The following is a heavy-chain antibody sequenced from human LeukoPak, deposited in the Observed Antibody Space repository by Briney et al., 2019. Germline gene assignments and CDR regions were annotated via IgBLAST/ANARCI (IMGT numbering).Heavy chain of an antibody. Sequence: GSSVKVSCKAAGGTFSSYAISWVRQAPGQGLEWMGIIYPGDSDTGYSPSFQGQVTFSADKSINTAYLQWSSLKASDTAMYYCARHNYFDYWGQGTLVTVSS. J-gene: IGHJ4*02. CDR3: ARHNYFDY. V-gene: IGHV5-51*01. CDR2: IYPGDSDT. CDR1: GGTFSSYA.